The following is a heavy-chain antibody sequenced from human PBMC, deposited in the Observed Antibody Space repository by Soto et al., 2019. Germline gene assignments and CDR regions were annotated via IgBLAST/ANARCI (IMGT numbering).Heavy chain of an antibody. D-gene: IGHD4-17*01. CDR3: AKDLLPNTVTTCGS. J-gene: IGHJ5*02. CDR2: ISTDGNNK. Sequence: QVQLVESGGGVVQPGRSLRLSCAASGFTFDRYGMHWVRQAPGKGLEWVAVISTDGNNKYYADSVKGRFTISRDNFKNTLYLPMSSRRADATAVYYCAKDLLPNTVTTCGSWGQGTLVTVSS. CDR1: GFTFDRYG. V-gene: IGHV3-30*18.